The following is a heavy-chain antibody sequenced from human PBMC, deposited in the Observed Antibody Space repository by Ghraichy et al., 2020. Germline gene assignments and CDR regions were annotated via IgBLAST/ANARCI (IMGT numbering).Heavy chain of an antibody. V-gene: IGHV4-34*01. CDR1: GGSFSGYY. D-gene: IGHD3-3*01. Sequence: SETLSLTCAVYGGSFSGYYWSWIRQPPGKGLEWIGEINHSGSTNYNPSLKSRVTISVDTSKNQFSLKLSSVTAADTAVYYCATARFLVGMDVWGQGTTVTVSS. J-gene: IGHJ6*02. CDR3: ATARFLVGMDV. CDR2: INHSGST.